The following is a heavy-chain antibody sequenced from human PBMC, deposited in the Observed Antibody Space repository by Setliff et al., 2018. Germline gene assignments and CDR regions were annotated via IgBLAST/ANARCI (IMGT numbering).Heavy chain of an antibody. Sequence: ASVKVSCKTSGYPFIEHYVNWVRQAPGQGLEWMGWIRPNGGGTHYAQKFQGRVTMTRDTANSTVYMELSSLTSDDTAIYYCAKQGDLAFDYWGQGTQVTVSS. CDR1: GYPFIEHY. J-gene: IGHJ4*02. D-gene: IGHD3-16*01. V-gene: IGHV1-2*02. CDR3: AKQGDLAFDY. CDR2: IRPNGGGT.